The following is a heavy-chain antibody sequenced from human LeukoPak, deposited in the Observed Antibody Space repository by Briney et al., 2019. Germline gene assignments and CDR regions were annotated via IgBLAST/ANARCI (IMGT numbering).Heavy chain of an antibody. CDR1: GDSIGSSPYF. V-gene: IGHV4-39*07. CDR3: SREWGGTTISH. CDR2: VYRSGQT. D-gene: IGHD1-1*01. Sequence: MSSETLSLTCTVSGDSIGSSPYFWGWIRQPPGKGLEWIGSVYRSGQTYYNPSLKSRVTISADMSKNQFSLKLNSVTAADTAVYYCSREWGGTTISHWGQGTLVTVSS. J-gene: IGHJ4*02.